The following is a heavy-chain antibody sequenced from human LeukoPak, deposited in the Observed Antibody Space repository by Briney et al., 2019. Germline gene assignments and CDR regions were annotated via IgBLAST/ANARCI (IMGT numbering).Heavy chain of an antibody. CDR1: GGTFSSYA. D-gene: IGHD4-17*01. Sequence: SVKVSCKASGGTFSSYAISWVRQAPGQGLEWMGGIIPIFGTANYAQKFQGRVTITADKSTSTAYMELSSLRSEDTAVYYCARVQMTTVTRDPYLFDYWGQGTLVTVSS. J-gene: IGHJ4*02. CDR2: IIPIFGTA. V-gene: IGHV1-69*06. CDR3: ARVQMTTVTRDPYLFDY.